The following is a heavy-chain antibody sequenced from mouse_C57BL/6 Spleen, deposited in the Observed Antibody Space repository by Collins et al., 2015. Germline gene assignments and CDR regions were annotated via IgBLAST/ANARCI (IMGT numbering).Heavy chain of an antibody. Sequence: QVQLQQSGAELVKPGASVKLSCKASGYTFTSYYMFWVKQRPGQGLEWIGEINPSNGGTNFNEKFKSKGHADCSKSSSTAYMQLSSLTSEDSAVYYCTRYGYGSTYYAMDYWGQGTSVTVSS. CDR2: INPSNGGT. J-gene: IGHJ4*01. V-gene: IGHV1S81*02. CDR3: TRYGYGSTYYAMDY. CDR1: GYTFTSYY. D-gene: IGHD1-1*01.